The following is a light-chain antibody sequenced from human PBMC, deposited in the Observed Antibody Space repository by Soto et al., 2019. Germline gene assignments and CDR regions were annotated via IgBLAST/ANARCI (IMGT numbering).Light chain of an antibody. Sequence: QSVLTQPPSVSGAPGQRVTISCTGSSSNIGAGPDVHWYQQFPGTAPKVVIYSDNNRPSGVPDRFSGSKSGTSASLAITGLQAEDEAYYYCQAYDRGLSATVFGGGTKLTVL. CDR2: SDN. CDR3: QAYDRGLSATV. J-gene: IGLJ2*01. CDR1: SSNIGAGPD. V-gene: IGLV1-40*01.